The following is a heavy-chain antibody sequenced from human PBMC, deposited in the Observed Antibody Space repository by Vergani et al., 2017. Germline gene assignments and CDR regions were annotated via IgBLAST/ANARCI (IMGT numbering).Heavy chain of an antibody. D-gene: IGHD5-12*01. V-gene: IGHV3-53*04. CDR1: GFTVSSNY. J-gene: IGHJ6*02. CDR3: ARDRVDIVATTTYYYYYDCMDV. CDR2: IYSGGST. Sequence: EVQLVESGGGLVQPGGSLRLSCAASGFTVSSNYMSWVRQAPGKGLEWVSVIYSGGSTYYADSVKGRFTISRHNSKNTLYLQMNSLRAEDTAVYYCARDRVDIVATTTYYYYYDCMDVWGQGTTVTVSS.